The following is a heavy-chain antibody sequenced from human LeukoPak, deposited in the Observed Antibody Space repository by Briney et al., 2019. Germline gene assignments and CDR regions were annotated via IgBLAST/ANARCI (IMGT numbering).Heavy chain of an antibody. D-gene: IGHD3-3*01. J-gene: IGHJ6*03. CDR1: GGTFSSYA. V-gene: IGHV1-69*13. CDR3: ASLSGYDFWSGYYPPYYYYYVDV. Sequence: SVKVSCKASGGTFSSYAISWVRQAPGQGLEWMGGIIPIFGTANYAQKFQGRVTITADESTSTAYMELSSLRSEDTAVYYCASLSGYDFWSGYYPPYYYYYVDVWGKGTTVTVSS. CDR2: IIPIFGTA.